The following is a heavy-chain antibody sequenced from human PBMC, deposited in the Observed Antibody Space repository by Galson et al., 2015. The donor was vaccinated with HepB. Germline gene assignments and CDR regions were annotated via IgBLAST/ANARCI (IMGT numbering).Heavy chain of an antibody. CDR3: ARDKGMTAEERFDC. Sequence: SLRLSCAASGFTVSSNYMSWVRQAPGKGLEWVSVIHSDGSTYYADSVKGRFTISRDISKNTLYLQMSSLRAEDTAVYYCARDKGMTAEERFDCWGQGRLVTVSS. CDR2: IHSDGST. CDR1: GFTVSSNY. J-gene: IGHJ4*02. V-gene: IGHV3-53*01. D-gene: IGHD6-13*01.